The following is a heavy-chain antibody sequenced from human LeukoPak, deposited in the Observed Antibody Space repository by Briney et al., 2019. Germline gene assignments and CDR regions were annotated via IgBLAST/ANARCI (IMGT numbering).Heavy chain of an antibody. J-gene: IGHJ6*03. CDR1: GDSVSSNSES. V-gene: IGHV6-1*01. CDR2: TYYRSKWYN. CDR3: ARTYDGDMDV. D-gene: IGHD3-16*01. Sequence: SQTLSLTCVISGDSVSSNSESWNWLRPSPSRGLEWLGRTYYRSKWYNDYAVSVKSRITINPDTSKNQFSLQLNSVTPEDTAVYYCARTYDGDMDVWGKGTTVTVSS.